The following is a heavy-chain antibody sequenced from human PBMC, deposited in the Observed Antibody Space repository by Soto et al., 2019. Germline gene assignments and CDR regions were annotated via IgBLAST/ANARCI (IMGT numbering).Heavy chain of an antibody. J-gene: IGHJ4*02. CDR1: GGSISSSSYY. Sequence: SETLSLTCTVSGGSISSSSYYWGWIRQPPGKGLEWIGSIYYSGSTYYNPSLKSRVTISVDTSKKQFSLKLSSVTAADTAVYNCARLALGYCSSTSCYGPTYWGQGTLVTVSS. CDR2: IYYSGST. CDR3: ARLALGYCSSTSCYGPTY. V-gene: IGHV4-39*01. D-gene: IGHD2-2*01.